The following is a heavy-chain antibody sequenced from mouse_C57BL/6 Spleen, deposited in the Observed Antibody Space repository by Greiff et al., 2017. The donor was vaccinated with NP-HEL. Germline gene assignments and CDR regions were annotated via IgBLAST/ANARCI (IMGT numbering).Heavy chain of an antibody. CDR1: GYTFTDYE. J-gene: IGHJ2*01. D-gene: IGHD1-1*01. CDR2: IDPETGGT. Sequence: VQLQQSGAELVRPGASVTLSCKASGYTFTDYEMHWVKQTPVHGLEWIGAIDPETGGTAYNQKFKGKAILTADKSSSTAYMELRSLTSEDSAVYYCTRVEGITTVVAHFDYWGQGTTLTVSS. CDR3: TRVEGITTVVAHFDY. V-gene: IGHV1-15*01.